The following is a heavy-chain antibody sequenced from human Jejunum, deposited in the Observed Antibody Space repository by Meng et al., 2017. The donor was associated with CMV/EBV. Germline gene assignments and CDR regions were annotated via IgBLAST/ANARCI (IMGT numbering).Heavy chain of an antibody. J-gene: IGHJ4*02. V-gene: IGHV3-21*01. D-gene: IGHD6-6*01. CDR3: ARGLDSSSDY. CDR2: ISSSSNYI. CDR1: GFTLGSDS. Sequence: GVASGFTLGSDSRNWVRQAPGKGLEWVSYISSSSNYIHYSDSVKGRFTISTDNAKNSLFLQMNSLRAEDTGVYYCARGLDSSSDYWGQGIMVTVSS.